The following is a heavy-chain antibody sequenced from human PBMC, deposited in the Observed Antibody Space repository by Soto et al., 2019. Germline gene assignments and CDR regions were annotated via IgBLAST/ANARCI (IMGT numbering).Heavy chain of an antibody. D-gene: IGHD6-13*01. V-gene: IGHV3-33*01. Sequence: GGSLRLSCAASGFTFSSYGMHWVRQAPGKGLEWVAVIWYDGSNKYYADSVKGRFTISRDNSKNTLYLQMNSLRAEDTAVYYCARDAEGSSWYIGYYYYGMDVWGQGTTVTVSS. CDR1: GFTFSSYG. J-gene: IGHJ6*02. CDR3: ARDAEGSSWYIGYYYYGMDV. CDR2: IWYDGSNK.